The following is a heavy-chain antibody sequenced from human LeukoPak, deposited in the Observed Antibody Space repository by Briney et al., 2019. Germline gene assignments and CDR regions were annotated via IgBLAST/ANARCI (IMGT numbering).Heavy chain of an antibody. CDR3: ARGSHRLYDYVWGTYESKDY. J-gene: IGHJ4*02. D-gene: IGHD3-16*01. Sequence: GASVKVSCKASGYTFTSYYMHWVRQAPGQGPEWMGIINPSGGSTSYAQKFQGRVTMTTDTSTHTAYMELRSLGSDDTAVYYCARGSHRLYDYVWGTYESKDYWGQGTLVTVSS. CDR1: GYTFTSYY. V-gene: IGHV1-46*01. CDR2: INPSGGST.